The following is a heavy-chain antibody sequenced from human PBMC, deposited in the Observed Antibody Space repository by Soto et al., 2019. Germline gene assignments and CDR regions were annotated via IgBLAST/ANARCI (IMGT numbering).Heavy chain of an antibody. CDR2: ISYDGSNK. CDR3: ARDEAHQLELPYYYYYYGMDV. V-gene: IGHV3-30-3*01. Sequence: SGGSLRLSCAASGFTFSSYAMHWVRQAPGKGLEWVAVISYDGSNKYYADSVKGRFTISRDNSKNTLYLQMNSLRAEDTAVYYCARDEAHQLELPYYYYYYGMDVWGQGTTVTVSS. J-gene: IGHJ6*02. CDR1: GFTFSSYA. D-gene: IGHD1-7*01.